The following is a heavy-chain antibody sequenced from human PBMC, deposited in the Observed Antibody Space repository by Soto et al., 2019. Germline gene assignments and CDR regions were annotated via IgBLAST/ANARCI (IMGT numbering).Heavy chain of an antibody. CDR2: ISGSGGST. CDR3: AKIPYSSGWYVYWFDP. Sequence: VGSLTLSCAASGFTFSSYAMSWVRQAPGKGLEWVSAISGSGGSTYYADSVKGRFTISRDNSKNTLYLQMNSLRAEDTAVYYCAKIPYSSGWYVYWFDPWGQGTLVTVSS. D-gene: IGHD6-19*01. J-gene: IGHJ5*02. CDR1: GFTFSSYA. V-gene: IGHV3-23*01.